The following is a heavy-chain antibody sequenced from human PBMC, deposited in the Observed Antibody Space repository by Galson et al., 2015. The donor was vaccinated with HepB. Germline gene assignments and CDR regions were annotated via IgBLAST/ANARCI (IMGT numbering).Heavy chain of an antibody. CDR2: IWYDGSNK. J-gene: IGHJ1*01. CDR3: ARVDSGSSDAEYFQH. V-gene: IGHV3-33*01. D-gene: IGHD1-26*01. Sequence: SLRLSCAASGFTFSSYGMHWVRQAPGKGLEWVAVIWYDGSNKYYADSVKGRFTISRDNSKNTLYLQMNSLRAEDTAVYYCARVDSGSSDAEYFQHWGQGTLVTVSS. CDR1: GFTFSSYG.